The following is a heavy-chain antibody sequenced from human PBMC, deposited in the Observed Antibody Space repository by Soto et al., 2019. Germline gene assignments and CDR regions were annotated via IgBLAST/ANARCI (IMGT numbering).Heavy chain of an antibody. CDR1: GFTFSSYW. CDR3: ARGYCSGGSCYSPEGAFDY. V-gene: IGHV3-74*01. CDR2: INSDGSST. D-gene: IGHD2-15*01. J-gene: IGHJ4*02. Sequence: EVQLVESGGGSVQPGGSLRLSCAASGFTFSSYWMHWVRQAPGKGLVCVSRINSDGSSTSYADSVKGRFTISRDNAKNKLYLQMNSLRAEDTAVYYCARGYCSGGSCYSPEGAFDYWGQGTLVTVSS.